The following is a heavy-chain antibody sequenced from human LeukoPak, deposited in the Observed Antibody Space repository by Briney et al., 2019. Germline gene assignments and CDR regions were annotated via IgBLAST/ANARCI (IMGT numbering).Heavy chain of an antibody. D-gene: IGHD1-26*01. J-gene: IGHJ4*02. Sequence: SETLSLTCAVYGGSFSGYYWSWIRQPPGKGLEWIGEINHSGSTNYNPSLKSRVTISVDTSKNQFSLKLSSVTAADTAVYYCARAPSRSGRTLDYWGQGTLVTVSS. V-gene: IGHV4-34*01. CDR2: INHSGST. CDR1: GGSFSGYY. CDR3: ARAPSRSGRTLDY.